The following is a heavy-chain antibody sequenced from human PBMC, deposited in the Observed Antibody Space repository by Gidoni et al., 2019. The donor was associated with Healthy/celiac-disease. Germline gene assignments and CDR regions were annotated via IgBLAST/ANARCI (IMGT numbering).Heavy chain of an antibody. CDR1: GYSFTSYW. CDR3: AAGYSSGWSD. J-gene: IGHJ4*02. D-gene: IGHD6-19*01. V-gene: IGHV5-10-1*03. Sequence: EVQLVQSGAEVKKPGESLRSSCTGSGYSFTSYWISWVRQLPGKGLEWMGGMDPSDSYTHYSPSFQGHVTISADKSISTAYLQWSSLKASDTAMYYCAAGYSSGWSDWGQGTLVTVSS. CDR2: MDPSDSYT.